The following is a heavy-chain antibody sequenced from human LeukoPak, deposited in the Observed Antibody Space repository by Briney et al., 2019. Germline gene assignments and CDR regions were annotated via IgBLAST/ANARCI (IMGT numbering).Heavy chain of an antibody. D-gene: IGHD3-10*01. CDR3: ARGRSSGDS. CDR1: GYTLTSYD. CDR2: MNPNSGNT. J-gene: IGHJ5*02. Sequence: GASVKVSCKASGYTLTSYDIHWVRPATGQGLEWMGWMNPNSGNTGYAQKFQGTVTMTRNTSRSTGYMELSSLRSEDTVVYYGARGRSSGDSWGQGTLVTVSS. V-gene: IGHV1-8*01.